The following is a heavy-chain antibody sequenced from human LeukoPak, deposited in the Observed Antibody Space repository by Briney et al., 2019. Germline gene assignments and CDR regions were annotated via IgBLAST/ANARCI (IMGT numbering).Heavy chain of an antibody. Sequence: TGGSLRLSCAASGFTFSSYAMSWVRQAPGKGLEWVSAISGSGGSTYYADSVKGRFTISRDNSENTLYLQMNSLRAEDTAVYYCAAHSGSTSGYFDYWGQGTLVTVSS. V-gene: IGHV3-23*01. CDR3: AAHSGSTSGYFDY. CDR2: ISGSGGST. CDR1: GFTFSSYA. D-gene: IGHD3-22*01. J-gene: IGHJ4*02.